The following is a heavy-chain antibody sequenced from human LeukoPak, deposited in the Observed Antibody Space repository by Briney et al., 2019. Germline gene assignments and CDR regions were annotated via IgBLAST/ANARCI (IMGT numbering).Heavy chain of an antibody. CDR3: AKAVRLPDFDY. D-gene: IGHD6-19*01. CDR1: GFTFSSYA. CDR2: ISGSGDST. Sequence: GGSLRLSCAASGFTFSSYAMSWVRQAPGKGLEWVSAISGSGDSTYYADSVKGRFTISRDNSKNSLYLQMNSLRAEDTAVYYCAKAVRLPDFDYWGQGTLVTVSS. V-gene: IGHV3-23*01. J-gene: IGHJ4*02.